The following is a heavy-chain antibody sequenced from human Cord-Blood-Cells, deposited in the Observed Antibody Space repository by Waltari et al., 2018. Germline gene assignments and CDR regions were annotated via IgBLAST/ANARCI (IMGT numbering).Heavy chain of an antibody. CDR3: ARGSARPDYYYMDV. V-gene: IGHV4-4*07. CDR1: GGSISSHY. Sequence: QVQLQESGPGLVKPSETLSLTCTVSGGSISSHYRSRHRPPAGKGLEWIGRIYTSGSTNYNPSLKSRVTMSVDTSKNQFSLKLSSVTAADTAVYYCARGSARPDYYYMDVWGKGTTVTVSS. J-gene: IGHJ6*03. CDR2: IYTSGST. D-gene: IGHD6-6*01.